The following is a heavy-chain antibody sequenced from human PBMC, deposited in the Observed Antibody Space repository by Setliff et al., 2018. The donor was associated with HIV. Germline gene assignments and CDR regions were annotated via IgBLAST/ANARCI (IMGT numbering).Heavy chain of an antibody. Sequence: SQTLSLTCAVSGYAISSGYYWGWIRRPPGKGLEWIGSIYARGSTYYNPSLKSRVTISVDTSKNQFSLKLSSVTAADTAVYYCARELLRSWDGSENSYKPYYFDYWGQGTLVTV. CDR2: IYARGST. J-gene: IGHJ4*02. CDR1: GYAISSGYY. D-gene: IGHD3-10*01. CDR3: ARELLRSWDGSENSYKPYYFDY. V-gene: IGHV4-38-2*02.